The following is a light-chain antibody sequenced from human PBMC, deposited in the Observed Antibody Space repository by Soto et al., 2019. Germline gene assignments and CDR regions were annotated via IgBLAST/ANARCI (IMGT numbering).Light chain of an antibody. CDR1: QTISDNY. CDR2: GAS. V-gene: IGKV3-20*01. CDR3: QQYGSSPEIS. Sequence: DIVLTQSPGTLSLSPGERATLSRRASQTISDNYLAWYQQKPGQSPRLLISGASIRAPGIPDRFSGSGSETDFTLTISRLEPEDFAFYYCQQYGSSPEISFGPGTKVDIK. J-gene: IGKJ3*01.